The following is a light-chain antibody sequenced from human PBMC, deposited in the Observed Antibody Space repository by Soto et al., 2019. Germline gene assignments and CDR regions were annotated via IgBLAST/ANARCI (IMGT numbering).Light chain of an antibody. CDR2: DDS. CDR1: SSDVGGYNY. CDR3: SSYTSSSTVV. Sequence: QSALTQPASVSGSPGQSITISCTGTSSDVGGYNYVSWYQQHPGKAPKLMIYDDSNRPSGVSNRFSGSKSCNTASLTISGLQAEDEADYYCSSYTSSSTVVFGGGTKLTVL. V-gene: IGLV2-14*01. J-gene: IGLJ2*01.